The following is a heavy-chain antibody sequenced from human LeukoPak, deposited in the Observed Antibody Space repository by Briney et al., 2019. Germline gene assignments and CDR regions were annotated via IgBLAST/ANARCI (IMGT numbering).Heavy chain of an antibody. D-gene: IGHD1-14*01. V-gene: IGHV3-33*06. CDR2: IWYDGSNK. CDR1: GFTFSSYG. J-gene: IGHJ4*02. Sequence: GGSLRLSCAASGFTFSSYGMHWVRQAPGKGLEWVAVIWYDGSNKYYADSVKGRFTISRDNSKNTLYLQMNSLRVEDTAVYYCAKGHSAHGTGFDCWGQGTLVAVSS. CDR3: AKGHSAHGTGFDC.